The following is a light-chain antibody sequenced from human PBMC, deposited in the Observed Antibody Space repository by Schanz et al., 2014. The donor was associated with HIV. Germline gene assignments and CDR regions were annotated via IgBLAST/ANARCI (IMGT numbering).Light chain of an antibody. J-gene: IGKJ2*01. Sequence: DIQMTQSPSTLSASVGDRVTITCRASQYISSWLAWYQQKPGKAPKLLIYRASDLEIGVPSRFSGGGAGTEFTLTISSLQPEDFATYYCQQYNDRSYTFGQGTKLEIK. CDR1: QYISSW. CDR3: QQYNDRSYT. V-gene: IGKV1-5*03. CDR2: RAS.